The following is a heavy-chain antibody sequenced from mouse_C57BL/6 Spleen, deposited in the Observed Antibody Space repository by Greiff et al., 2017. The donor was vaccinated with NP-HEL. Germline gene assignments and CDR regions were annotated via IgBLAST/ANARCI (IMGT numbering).Heavy chain of an antibody. CDR2: IDPSDSYT. Sequence: QVQLQQPGAELVMPGASVKLSCKASGYTFTSYWMHWVKQRPGQGLEWIGEIDPSDSYTNYNRKFKGKSTLTVDKSSSTAYMQLSSLTSEDSAVDYCARIAGSPFYYAMDYWGQGTSVTVSS. J-gene: IGHJ4*01. CDR3: ARIAGSPFYYAMDY. V-gene: IGHV1-69*01. CDR1: GYTFTSYW.